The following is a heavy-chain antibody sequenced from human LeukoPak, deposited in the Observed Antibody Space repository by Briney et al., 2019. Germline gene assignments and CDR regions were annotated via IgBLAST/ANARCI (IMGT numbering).Heavy chain of an antibody. CDR2: IYYTGST. J-gene: IGHJ4*02. D-gene: IGHD2-15*01. Sequence: SETLSLTCTVSGGSISSYYWSWIRQPPGKELEYIGYIYYTGSTNYNPSLKSRVTISVDTSKNQFSLKLTYVTAADTAVYYCARRIPRSAYLDYWGQGTLVTVSS. CDR1: GGSISSYY. CDR3: ARRIPRSAYLDY. V-gene: IGHV4-59*01.